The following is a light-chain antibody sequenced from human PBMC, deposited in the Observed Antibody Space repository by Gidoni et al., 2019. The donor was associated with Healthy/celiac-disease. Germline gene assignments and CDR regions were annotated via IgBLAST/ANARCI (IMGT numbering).Light chain of an antibody. V-gene: IGKV2-28*01. CDR2: LGS. CDR3: MQALQTPIT. CDR1: QSLLHSNGYNY. J-gene: IGKJ5*01. Sequence: DIVMIQSPLSLPVTPGEPASISCRSSQSLLHSNGYNYLDWYLQKPGQSPQLLIYLGSNRASGVPDRFSGSGSGTDFTLKISRVEAEDVGVYYCMQALQTPITFXQXTRLEIK.